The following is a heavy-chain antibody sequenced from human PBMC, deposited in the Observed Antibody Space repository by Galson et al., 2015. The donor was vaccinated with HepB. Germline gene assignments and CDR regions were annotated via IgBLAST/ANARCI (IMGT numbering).Heavy chain of an antibody. D-gene: IGHD3-9*01. CDR1: GGSFSGYY. Sequence: LTCAVYGGSFSGYYWSWIRQPPGKGLEWIGEINHSGSTNYNPSLKSRVTISVDTSKNQFSLKLSSVTAADTAVYYCARSGVSDYDILTGYYQVGGVFFDYWGQGTLVTVSS. CDR2: INHSGST. CDR3: ARSGVSDYDILTGYYQVGGVFFDY. V-gene: IGHV4-34*01. J-gene: IGHJ4*02.